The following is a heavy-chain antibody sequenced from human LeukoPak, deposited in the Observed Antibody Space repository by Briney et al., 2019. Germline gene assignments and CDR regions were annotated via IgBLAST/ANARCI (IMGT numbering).Heavy chain of an antibody. J-gene: IGHJ4*02. D-gene: IGHD5-12*01. CDR3: AREEGGYDSFDY. Sequence: PGGSLRLSCAASGFTFSSYSMNWVRQAPGKGLEWVSSISSSSSYIYYADSVKGRFTISRDNAKNSLYLQMNSVRAEDTAVYYCAREEGGYDSFDYWGQGTLVTVSS. CDR1: GFTFSSYS. V-gene: IGHV3-21*01. CDR2: ISSSSSYI.